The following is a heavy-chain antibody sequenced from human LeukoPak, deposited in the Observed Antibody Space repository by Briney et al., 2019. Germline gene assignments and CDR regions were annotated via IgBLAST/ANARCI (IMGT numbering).Heavy chain of an antibody. CDR1: GFTFSSYG. CDR3: AKDPGYSYGSG. J-gene: IGHJ4*02. D-gene: IGHD5-18*01. V-gene: IGHV3-30*18. CDR2: ISYDGSNK. Sequence: GGSLSLSCAASGFTFSSYGMHWVRQAPGKGLEWVAVISYDGSNKYYADSVKGRFTISRDNSKNTLYLQMNSLRAEDTAVYYCAKDPGYSYGSGWGQGTLVTVSS.